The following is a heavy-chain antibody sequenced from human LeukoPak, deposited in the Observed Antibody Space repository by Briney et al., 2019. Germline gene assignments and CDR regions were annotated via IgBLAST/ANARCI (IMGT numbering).Heavy chain of an antibody. CDR1: GGSISSYY. D-gene: IGHD4-11*01. Sequence: SETPSLTCTVSGGSISSYYWSWIRQPAGKGLEWIGRIYTSGSTNYNPSLKSRVTMSVDTSKNQFSLKLSSVTAADAAVYYCAVDYSKTRLGYWGQGTLVTVSS. CDR2: IYTSGST. V-gene: IGHV4-4*07. CDR3: AVDYSKTRLGY. J-gene: IGHJ4*02.